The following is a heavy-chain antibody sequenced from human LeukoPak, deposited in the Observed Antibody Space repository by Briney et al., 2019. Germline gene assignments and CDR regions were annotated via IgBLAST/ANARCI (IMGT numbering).Heavy chain of an antibody. Sequence: SETLSLTCTVSGGSISSGDYSWSWIRQPPGKGLEWIGYIYYSGSTYYNPSLKSRVTISVDTSKNQFSLKLSSVTAADTAVYYCARKPTYYYDSSGYYQDYWGQGTLVTVSS. CDR3: ARKPTYYYDSSGYYQDY. V-gene: IGHV4-30-4*01. CDR2: IYYSGST. J-gene: IGHJ4*02. D-gene: IGHD3-22*01. CDR1: GGSISSGDYS.